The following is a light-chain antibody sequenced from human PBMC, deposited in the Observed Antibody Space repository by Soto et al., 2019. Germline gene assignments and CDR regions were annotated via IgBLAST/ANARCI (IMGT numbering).Light chain of an antibody. CDR2: GAS. Sequence: EIVMTQSPATLSVSPGERATVSCRASQGVSSYLAWYQQKPGQSPSLLIYGASSRATGIPDRFSGSGSGTDFTLTISRLEAEDSAVYYCQQFGGSPPATFGQGARLEIK. CDR3: QQFGGSPPAT. J-gene: IGKJ5*01. V-gene: IGKV3-20*01. CDR1: QGVSSY.